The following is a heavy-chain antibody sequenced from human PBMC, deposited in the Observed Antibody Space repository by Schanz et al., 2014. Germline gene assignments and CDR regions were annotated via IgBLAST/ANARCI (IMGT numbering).Heavy chain of an antibody. V-gene: IGHV3-23*04. Sequence: EVQLVESGGGLVQPGGSLRLSCAASGFTFSDSWMHWVRQAPGKGLEWVSLISGRGDSTHYADSVKGRFTISRDNSRKTLSLQMNSLRAEDTAVYFCARDGGRDGYNLAFDVWGQGTLVTVSS. CDR1: GFTFSDSW. J-gene: IGHJ3*01. D-gene: IGHD5-12*01. CDR2: ISGRGDST. CDR3: ARDGGRDGYNLAFDV.